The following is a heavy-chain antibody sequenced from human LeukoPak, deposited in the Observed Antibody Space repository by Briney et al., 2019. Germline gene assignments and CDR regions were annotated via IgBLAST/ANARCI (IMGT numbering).Heavy chain of an antibody. CDR2: INHSGST. J-gene: IGHJ4*02. Sequence: SETLSLTCTVSGDSISSYYWSWIRQPPGKGLEWIGEINHSGSTNYNPSLKSRVTISVDTSKNQFTLKLSSVTAADTAVYYCARRVHSSSWSSYFDYWGQETLVTVSS. V-gene: IGHV4-34*01. CDR3: ARRVHSSSWSSYFDY. CDR1: GDSISSYY. D-gene: IGHD6-13*01.